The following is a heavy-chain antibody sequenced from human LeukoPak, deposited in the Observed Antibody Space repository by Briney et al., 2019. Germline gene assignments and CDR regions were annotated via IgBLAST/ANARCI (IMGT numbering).Heavy chain of an antibody. CDR3: ATSIAARHSAFDI. CDR1: XYTFTSXY. D-gene: IGHD6-6*01. V-gene: IGHV1-2*02. CDR2: INPNSGGT. Sequence: VKVSCKASXYTFTSXYMHWVRQAPGQGLEWMGWINPNSGGTNYAQKFQGRVTMTRDTSISTAYMELSRLRSDDTAVYYCATSIAARHSAFDIWGQGTMVTVSS. J-gene: IGHJ3*02.